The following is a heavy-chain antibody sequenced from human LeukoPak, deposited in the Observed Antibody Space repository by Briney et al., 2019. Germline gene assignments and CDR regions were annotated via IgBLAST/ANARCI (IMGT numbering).Heavy chain of an antibody. CDR2: ISNSGGST. CDR3: ARELLLTWFDP. CDR1: GFTFSSYG. V-gene: IGHV3-23*01. J-gene: IGHJ5*02. D-gene: IGHD2-15*01. Sequence: GGSLRLSCAASGFTFSSYGMSWVRQAPGKGLEWVSSISNSGGSTYHADSVKGRFTISRDNSKNTLYLQMNSLRAEDTAVYYCARELLLTWFDPWGQGTLVTVSS.